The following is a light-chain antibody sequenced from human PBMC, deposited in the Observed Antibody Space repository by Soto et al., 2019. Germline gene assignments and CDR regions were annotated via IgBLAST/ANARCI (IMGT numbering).Light chain of an antibody. Sequence: QSVLTQPASVSGSPGQSITISCTGTSSDVGGYNYVSWYQHHPGKAPKLMIYDVSNRPSGVSNRFSGSKSCNTASLTISGLQPEDEADYYCSSYTTSNTRQKVLGTGTKVTVL. CDR3: SSYTTSNTRQKV. CDR2: DVS. V-gene: IGLV2-14*03. CDR1: SSDVGGYNY. J-gene: IGLJ1*01.